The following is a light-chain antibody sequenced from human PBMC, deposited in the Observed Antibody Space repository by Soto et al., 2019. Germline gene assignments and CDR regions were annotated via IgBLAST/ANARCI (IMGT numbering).Light chain of an antibody. Sequence: IGLTQSPGTLSLSPGETATLSCRGSQPVRGTYLSWYQQKPGQAPRLLIHGASSRATGIPDRFSGGGSGTDFTITSSRLESEDFAVYYSQQYGYSPITFCQGTRLEI. CDR3: QQYGYSPIT. V-gene: IGKV3-20*01. J-gene: IGKJ5*01. CDR2: GAS. CDR1: QPVRGTY.